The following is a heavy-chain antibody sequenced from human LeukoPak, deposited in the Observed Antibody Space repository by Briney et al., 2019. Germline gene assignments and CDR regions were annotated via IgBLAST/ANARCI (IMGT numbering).Heavy chain of an antibody. V-gene: IGHV3-7*01. Sequence: GGSLRLSCAASGFTFSNYAMSWVRQAPGKGLEWVANIKPDGSAQYYADSVRGRFTISRDSAKNSVFLQMNSLRAEDTAVYYCATYYYDSSGYSYDAFDIWGQGTMVTVSS. J-gene: IGHJ3*02. CDR1: GFTFSNYA. CDR2: IKPDGSAQ. D-gene: IGHD3-22*01. CDR3: ATYYYDSSGYSYDAFDI.